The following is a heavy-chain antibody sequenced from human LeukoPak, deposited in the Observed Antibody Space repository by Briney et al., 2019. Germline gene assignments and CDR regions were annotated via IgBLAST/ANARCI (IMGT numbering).Heavy chain of an antibody. V-gene: IGHV1-69*01. J-gene: IGHJ5*02. D-gene: IGHD3-10*01. CDR3: ARGGAYIWFGELNWFDP. CDR1: GGTFSSYA. Sequence: GASVKVSCKASGGTFSSYAISLVRQAPGQGLEWMGGIIPIFGTANYAQKFQGRVTITADESTSTAYMELSSLRSEDTAVYYCARGGAYIWFGELNWFDPWGQGTLVTVSS. CDR2: IIPIFGTA.